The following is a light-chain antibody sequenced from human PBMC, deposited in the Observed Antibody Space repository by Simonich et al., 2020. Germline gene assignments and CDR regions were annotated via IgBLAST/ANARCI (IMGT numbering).Light chain of an antibody. V-gene: IGKV3-11*01. CDR1: QSVSSY. CDR2: DAS. Sequence: EIVLTQSPSTLSLSPGARATLSCRASQSVSSYLAWYQQKPGQAPRLLIYDASNRATGIPARFSGSGSGTDFSLTICSLEPEDFAVYYCQQYGSSPYTFGQGTKLEIK. CDR3: QQYGSSPYT. J-gene: IGKJ2*01.